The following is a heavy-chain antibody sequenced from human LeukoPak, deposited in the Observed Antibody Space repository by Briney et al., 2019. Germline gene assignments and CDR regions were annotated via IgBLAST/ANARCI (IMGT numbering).Heavy chain of an antibody. CDR3: ARESAVAGRGRWFDP. D-gene: IGHD6-19*01. J-gene: IGHJ5*02. CDR2: INSDGSTT. Sequence: GGSLRLSCAASGFTFSSYWMHWVRQAPGKGLVWVSRINSDGSTTTYAHSVKGRFTIYRDNANNTLHLQMNSLRAEDTAVYYCARESAVAGRGRWFDPWGQGTLVTVSS. V-gene: IGHV3-74*01. CDR1: GFTFSSYW.